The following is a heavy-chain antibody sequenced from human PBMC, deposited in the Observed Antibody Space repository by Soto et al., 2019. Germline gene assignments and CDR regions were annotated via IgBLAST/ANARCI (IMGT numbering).Heavy chain of an antibody. CDR1: DGPSSSSYF. D-gene: IGHD6-19*01. V-gene: IGHV4-39*01. Sequence: SETLSLTCTVSDGPSSSSYFWGWIRQPPGKGLEWIGTIYYSGSTYYNPSLRSRVSISVDTSKKQFSLKLSSATAADTSVYYCARGPTVAGTFDYWGQGTLVTVSS. CDR3: ARGPTVAGTFDY. J-gene: IGHJ4*02. CDR2: IYYSGST.